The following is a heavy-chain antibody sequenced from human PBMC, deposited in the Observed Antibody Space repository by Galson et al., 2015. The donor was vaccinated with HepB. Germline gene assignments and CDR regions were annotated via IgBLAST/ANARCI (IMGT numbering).Heavy chain of an antibody. D-gene: IGHD6-6*01. CDR1: GYTFSDYY. CDR2: IKSSTGGT. CDR3: ARPQGAGRPVYYFDS. V-gene: IGHV1-2*02. Sequence: SVKVSCKASGYTFSDYYIYWVRQAPGQGLEWMGWIKSSTGGTHYAQKFQGRVTLTTDTSISTTYMDLGSLISDDTAVYYCARPQGAGRPVYYFDSWGQGTLVTVSS. J-gene: IGHJ4*02.